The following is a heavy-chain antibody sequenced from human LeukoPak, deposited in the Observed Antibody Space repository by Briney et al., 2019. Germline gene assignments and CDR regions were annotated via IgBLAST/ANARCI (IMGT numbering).Heavy chain of an antibody. V-gene: IGHV1-69*04. CDR1: GGTFSSYA. CDR3: ARAYCSGGSCYSDAFDI. CDR2: IIPILGIA. Sequence: SVKVSCKASGGTFSSYAISWVRQAPGQGLEWMGRIIPILGIANYAQKFQGRVTITADKSTSTAYMELSSLRSEDTAVYYCARAYCSGGSCYSDAFDIWGQGTMVTVSS. D-gene: IGHD2-15*01. J-gene: IGHJ3*02.